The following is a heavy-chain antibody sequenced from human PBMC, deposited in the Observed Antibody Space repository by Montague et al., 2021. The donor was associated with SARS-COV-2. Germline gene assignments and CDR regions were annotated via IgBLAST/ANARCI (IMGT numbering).Heavy chain of an antibody. CDR1: GGSVSDYY. CDR2: INHSGST. J-gene: IGHJ5*02. D-gene: IGHD3-22*01. Sequence: SETLSLTCAVYGGSVSDYYWSWIRQPPGKGLEWFGEINHSGSTNYNPSLKSRVTTSVDTSKNQFSLKLTSVTAADTAVYYCARGPRITMIVVVITDIWFDPWGQGTLVTVSS. CDR3: ARGPRITMIVVVITDIWFDP. V-gene: IGHV4-34*01.